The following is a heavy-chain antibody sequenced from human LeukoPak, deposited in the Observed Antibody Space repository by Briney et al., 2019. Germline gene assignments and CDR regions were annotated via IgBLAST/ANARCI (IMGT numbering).Heavy chain of an antibody. D-gene: IGHD3-3*01. J-gene: IGHJ4*02. CDR2: INTNTGNP. Sequence: ASVKVSCKASGYTFTSYAMNWVRQAPGQGLEWMGWINTNTGNPTYAQGFTGRFVFSLDTSVSTAYLQISSLKAEDTAVYYCARGGPNFWSGYYTFDYWGQGTLVTVSS. V-gene: IGHV7-4-1*02. CDR3: ARGGPNFWSGYYTFDY. CDR1: GYTFTSYA.